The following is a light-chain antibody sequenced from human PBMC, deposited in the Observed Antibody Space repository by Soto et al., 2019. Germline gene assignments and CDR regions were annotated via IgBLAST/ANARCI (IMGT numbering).Light chain of an antibody. V-gene: IGLV1-51*01. CDR2: DSN. J-gene: IGLJ1*01. CDR3: GAWDGSLRLYV. CDR1: SSNIGNNY. Sequence: QSVLTQPPSVSAAPGQTVTISCSGSSSNIGNNYVSWYQQLPGAAPKLLIYDSNKRPSGIPERFSASKSGTSATLGITGLQTGDEADYYCGAWDGSLRLYVFGTATKLTVL.